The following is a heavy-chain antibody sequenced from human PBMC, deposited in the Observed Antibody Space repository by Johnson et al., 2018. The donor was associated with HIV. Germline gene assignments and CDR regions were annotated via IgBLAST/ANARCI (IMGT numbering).Heavy chain of an antibody. CDR2: SWNSGSI. CDR1: GFTVSSNY. D-gene: IGHD3-22*01. V-gene: IGHV3-53*01. J-gene: IGHJ3*02. CDR3: VKDRRMIVVVHGAFNI. Sequence: VQLVESGGGLIQPGGSLRLSCAASGFTVSSNYMSWVRQAPGKGLEWVSGISWNSGSIGYADSVKGRFTISRDNSKNTLYLQMNSLRAEDTALYYCVKDRRMIVVVHGAFNIWGQGTMVTVSS.